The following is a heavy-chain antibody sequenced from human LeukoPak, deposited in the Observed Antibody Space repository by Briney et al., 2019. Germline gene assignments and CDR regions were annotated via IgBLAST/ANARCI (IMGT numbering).Heavy chain of an antibody. D-gene: IGHD3/OR15-3a*01. CDR3: AHSPPAAREGLSFDP. Sequence: SGPTLVKPTQTLTLTCTFSGFSLSTSGVGVGWIRQPPGKALEWLALIYWDDDKRYSPSLRSRLTITKDTSKNQVVLTKTNMDPVDTATYYCAHSPPAAREGLSFDPWGQGTLVTVSS. J-gene: IGHJ5*02. CDR2: IYWDDDK. CDR1: GFSLSTSGVG. V-gene: IGHV2-5*02.